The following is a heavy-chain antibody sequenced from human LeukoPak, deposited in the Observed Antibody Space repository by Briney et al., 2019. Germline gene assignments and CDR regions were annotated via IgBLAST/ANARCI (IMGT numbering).Heavy chain of an antibody. CDR1: GGSFSGYY. CDR2: INHSGST. CDR3: ARGWSSELWLAYFDY. D-gene: IGHD5-18*01. J-gene: IGHJ4*02. V-gene: IGHV4-34*01. Sequence: TSETLSLTCAVYGGSFSGYYWSWIRQPPGKGLEWIGEINHSGSTNYNPSLKSRVTISVDTSKNQFSLKLSSVTAADTAVYYCARGWSSELWLAYFDYWGQGTLVTVSS.